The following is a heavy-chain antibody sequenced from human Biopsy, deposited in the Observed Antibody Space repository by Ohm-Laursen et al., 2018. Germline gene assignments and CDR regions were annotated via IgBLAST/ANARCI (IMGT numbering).Heavy chain of an antibody. Sequence: SDTLSLTCTVSGDSVSSGNYFWNWIRQPPGKPLEWVGYIYSTGRTRYNPSLNSRVTMSMDTSENQFYLKLYPVTAADTAVYYCARGRRTSGWPYFDNWGQGALVIVSP. CDR2: IYSTGRT. V-gene: IGHV4-61*01. CDR1: GDSVSSGNYF. D-gene: IGHD6-19*01. J-gene: IGHJ4*02. CDR3: ARGRRTSGWPYFDN.